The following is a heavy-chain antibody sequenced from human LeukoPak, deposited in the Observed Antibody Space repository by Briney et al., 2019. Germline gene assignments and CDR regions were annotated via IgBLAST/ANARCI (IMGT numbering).Heavy chain of an antibody. V-gene: IGHV3-30*18. J-gene: IGHJ4*02. Sequence: RRPLRLSCAASGFTFSSCGMHWVRQAPGKGLEWVAVISYDGSNKYYADSVKGRFTISRDNSKNTLYLQMNSLRAEDTAVYYCAKEGYSSSWLDYWGQGTLVTVSS. CDR3: AKEGYSSSWLDY. CDR2: ISYDGSNK. D-gene: IGHD6-13*01. CDR1: GFTFSSCG.